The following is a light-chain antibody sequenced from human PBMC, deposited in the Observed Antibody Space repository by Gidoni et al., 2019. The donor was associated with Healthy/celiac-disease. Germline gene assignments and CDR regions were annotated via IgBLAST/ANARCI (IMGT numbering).Light chain of an antibody. CDR1: QIINTW. V-gene: IGKV1-5*03. J-gene: IGKJ2*01. CDR3: QQYNNLYT. CDR2: KAS. Sequence: DIQMTQSPSTLSASVGDTVTITCRASQIINTWLPWYQQKPGKAPDLLIYKASTLESGVPSRFSGSGSGTELTLTISSLQPDDFATYYCQQYNNLYTFGQGTKLEIK.